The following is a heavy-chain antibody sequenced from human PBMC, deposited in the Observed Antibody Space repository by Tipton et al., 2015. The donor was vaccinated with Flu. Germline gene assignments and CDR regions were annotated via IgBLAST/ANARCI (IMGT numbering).Heavy chain of an antibody. D-gene: IGHD6-25*01. V-gene: IGHV1-18*04. Sequence: QLVQSGVEVKKPGASVKVSCRASGYTFTNYGISWVRQAPGQGLEWMGWISADNGNTDYAQRLQGRVTMTRDTSTSTAYMELRSLRSDDAAVYYCARDLRQGLTGDYLDHWGQGTPVTVSS. CDR1: GYTFTNYG. CDR3: ARDLRQGLTGDYLDH. CDR2: ISADNGNT. J-gene: IGHJ4*02.